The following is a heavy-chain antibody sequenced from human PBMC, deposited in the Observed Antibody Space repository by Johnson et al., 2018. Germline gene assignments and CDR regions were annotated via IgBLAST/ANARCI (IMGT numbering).Heavy chain of an antibody. Sequence: EVQLLESGGGLFQPGGSLRLSCAASGFTFSSHWMQWVRQAPGKGLVWVSHIHADGTGTTYADSVKGRFTISRDNAKNTLYLQMNSLRAEATAVYYCVRNYPFDMWGQGTMVTVSS. D-gene: IGHD3-10*01. CDR1: GFTFSSHW. V-gene: IGHV3-74*02. CDR2: IHADGTGT. CDR3: VRNYPFDM. J-gene: IGHJ3*02.